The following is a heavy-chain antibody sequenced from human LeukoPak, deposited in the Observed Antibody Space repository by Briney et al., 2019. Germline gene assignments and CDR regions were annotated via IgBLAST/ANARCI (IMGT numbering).Heavy chain of an antibody. V-gene: IGHV1-69*04. CDR1: GGTFSSYA. D-gene: IGHD6-19*01. J-gene: IGHJ4*02. CDR3: ARAGIAVAGPIRPFDY. CDR2: IIPILGIA. Sequence: ASVKVSCKASGGTFSSYAISWVRQAPGQGLEWMGRIIPILGIANYAQKFQGRVTITADKSTSTAYMELSSLRSEDTAVYYCARAGIAVAGPIRPFDYWGQGTLVTVSS.